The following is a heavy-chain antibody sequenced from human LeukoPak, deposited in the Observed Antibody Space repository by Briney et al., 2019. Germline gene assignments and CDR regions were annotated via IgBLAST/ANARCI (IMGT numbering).Heavy chain of an antibody. D-gene: IGHD2-2*01. CDR1: GGSISSGDYY. J-gene: IGHJ3*02. CDR2: IYYSGST. V-gene: IGHV4-30-4*01. CDR3: ALSYGSKGGHSDAFDI. Sequence: SETLSLTCTVSGGSISSGDYYWSWIRQPPGKGLEWIGYIYYSGSTYYNPSLKSRVTISVDTSKNQFSLKLSSVTAADTAVYYCALSYGSKGGHSDAFDIWGQGTMVTVSS.